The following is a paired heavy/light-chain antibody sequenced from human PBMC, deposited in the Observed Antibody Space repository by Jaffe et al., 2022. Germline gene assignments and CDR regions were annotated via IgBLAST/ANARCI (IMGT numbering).Heavy chain of an antibody. V-gene: IGHV3-11*01. CDR3: ARVWDSSSWYGGNWYFDL. J-gene: IGHJ2*01. CDR1: GFTFSDYY. CDR2: ISSSGSTI. Sequence: QVQLVESGGGLVKPGGSLRLSCAASGFTFSDYYMSWIRQAPGKGLEWVSYISSSGSTIYYADSVKGRFTISRDNAKNSLYLQMNSLRAEDTAVYYCARVWDSSSWYGGNWYFDLWGRGTLVTVSS. D-gene: IGHD6-13*01.
Light chain of an antibody. J-gene: IGLJ2*01. CDR1: SSNIGAGYD. CDR3: QSYDSSLSGCVV. V-gene: IGLV1-40*01. CDR2: GNS. Sequence: QSVLTQPPSVSGAPGQRVTISCTGSSSNIGAGYDVHWYQQLPGTAPKLLIYGNSNRPSGVPDRFSGSKSGTSASLAITGLQAEDEADYYCQSYDSSLSGCVVFGGGTKLTVL.